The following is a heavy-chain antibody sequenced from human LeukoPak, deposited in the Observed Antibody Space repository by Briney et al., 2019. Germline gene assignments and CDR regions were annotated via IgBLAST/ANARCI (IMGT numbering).Heavy chain of an antibody. CDR1: GFTFSSYE. CDR2: ITGSGDTI. Sequence: GSLRLSCSASGFTFSSYEMNWVRQAPGKGLEWISYITGSGDTIYYADSVKGRFTISRDNAKNSLFLQMNSLTADDTAVYYCARERTTIVSGTTIGAYWGQGTLVTVSP. V-gene: IGHV3-48*03. CDR3: ARERTTIVSGTTIGAY. D-gene: IGHD2/OR15-2a*01. J-gene: IGHJ4*02.